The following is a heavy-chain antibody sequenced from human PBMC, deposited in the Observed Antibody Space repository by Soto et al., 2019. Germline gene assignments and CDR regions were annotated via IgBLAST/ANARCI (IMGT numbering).Heavy chain of an antibody. Sequence: GSGPTLVNPTETLTLTCVVSGYSFNDIRMGVSWIRQPPGKPLEWLADVFSDDTKFYSASLKARLTISQDSSNSQVVLHMTKTAPVDTATYYCARIRSAGGYYFDSWGQGFLVTVSS. D-gene: IGHD3-22*01. J-gene: IGHJ4*02. CDR3: ARIRSAGGYYFDS. CDR2: VFSDDTK. CDR1: GYSFNDIRMG. V-gene: IGHV2-26*01.